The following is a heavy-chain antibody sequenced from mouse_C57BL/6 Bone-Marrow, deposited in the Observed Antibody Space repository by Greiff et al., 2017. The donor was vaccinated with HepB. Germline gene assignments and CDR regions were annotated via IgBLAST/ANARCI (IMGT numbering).Heavy chain of an antibody. D-gene: IGHD2-3*01. V-gene: IGHV5-4*01. CDR2: ISDGGSYT. CDR3: ARGLLRDAY. J-gene: IGHJ3*01. CDR1: GFTFSSYA. Sequence: EVHLVESGGGLVKPGGSLKLSCAASGFTFSSYAMSWVRQTPEKRLEWVATISDGGSYTYYPDNVKGRFTISRDNAKKNLYLQMSHLKSEDTAMYYCARGLLRDAYWGQGTLVTVSA.